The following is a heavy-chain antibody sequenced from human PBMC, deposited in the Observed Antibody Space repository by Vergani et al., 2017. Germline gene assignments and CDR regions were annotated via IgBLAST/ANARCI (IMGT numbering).Heavy chain of an antibody. CDR2: IYWADDK. Sequence: QITLKESGPTLVKPTQTLTLTCPFSGFSLSTSGVGVGWIRQPPGKALEWLALIYWADDKRYSPSLKSRLTITKDTSKTQVVLTMANMAPVDTATYYCAHRDTYSYGYXFDYWGQGTLVTVSS. D-gene: IGHD5-18*01. V-gene: IGHV2-5*02. CDR3: AHRDTYSYGYXFDY. J-gene: IGHJ4*02. CDR1: GFSLSTSGVG.